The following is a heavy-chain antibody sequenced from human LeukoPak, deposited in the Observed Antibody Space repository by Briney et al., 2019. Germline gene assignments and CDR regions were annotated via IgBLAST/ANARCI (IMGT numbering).Heavy chain of an antibody. CDR3: ARYTVVPVFDY. Sequence: SETLSLTCIVSGGSISSSSYYWGWIRQPPGKGLEWIGYIYYSGSTYYNPSLKSRVTISVDTSKNQFSLKLSSVTAADTAVYYCARYTVVPVFDYWGQGTLVTVSS. V-gene: IGHV4-30-4*08. CDR2: IYYSGST. CDR1: GGSISSSSYY. D-gene: IGHD2-2*01. J-gene: IGHJ4*02.